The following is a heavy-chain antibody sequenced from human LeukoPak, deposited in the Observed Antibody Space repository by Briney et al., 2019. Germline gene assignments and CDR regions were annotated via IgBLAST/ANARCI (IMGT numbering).Heavy chain of an antibody. J-gene: IGHJ3*02. Sequence: PSETLSLTCTVSGGSISSYYWSWIRQPPGKGLEWIGYIYYSGSTNYNPSLKSRVTISVDTSKNQFSLKLSSVTAADTAVYYCARSPPDAFDIWGQGTMVTVSS. CDR1: GGSISSYY. V-gene: IGHV4-59*08. CDR3: ARSPPDAFDI. CDR2: IYYSGST.